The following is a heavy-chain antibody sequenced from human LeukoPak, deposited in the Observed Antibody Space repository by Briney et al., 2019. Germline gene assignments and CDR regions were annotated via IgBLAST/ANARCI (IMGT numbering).Heavy chain of an antibody. Sequence: GASVKVSCKASGYTFTNYDYGISWVRQAPGQGLKWVGWISATNGNTKYEQEFQGRVSMTTDTSTNTAYMELGSLRSDDTAVYFCARVYGYNIGIYYFDYWGQGTLVTVSS. CDR1: GYTFTNYDYG. CDR3: ARVYGYNIGIYYFDY. D-gene: IGHD2/OR15-2a*01. CDR2: ISATNGNT. J-gene: IGHJ4*02. V-gene: IGHV1-18*01.